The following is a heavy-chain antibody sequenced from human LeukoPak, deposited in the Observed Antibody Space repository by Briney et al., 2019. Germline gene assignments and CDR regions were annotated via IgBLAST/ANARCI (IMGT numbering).Heavy chain of an antibody. CDR3: TATLGYCSSTSCYIDY. Sequence: GGSLRLSCAASVFTLSNACMSCVRQAPGKGLEWVGRIKSKTDGGTTDYAAPVKGRFTISRDDSKNTLYLQMNSLKTEDTAVYYCTATLGYCSSTSCYIDYWGQGTLVTVSS. CDR1: VFTLSNAC. CDR2: IKSKTDGGTT. J-gene: IGHJ4*02. V-gene: IGHV3-15*01. D-gene: IGHD2-2*02.